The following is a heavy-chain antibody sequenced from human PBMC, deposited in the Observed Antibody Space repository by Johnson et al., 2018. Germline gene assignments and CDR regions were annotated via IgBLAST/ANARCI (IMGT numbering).Heavy chain of an antibody. CDR2: ISYDGSNK. Sequence: ERLGESGGGVVQPGRSLRLSCAASGFTFSSYGMHWVRPAPGKGLEWVAVISYDGSNKYYADSEKGRFTNSRDNSKHPLYLQMNSLRAEDTAVYYCAARAFDIWGQGTMVTVSS. CDR3: AARAFDI. CDR1: GFTFSSYG. V-gene: IGHV3-30*03. J-gene: IGHJ3*02.